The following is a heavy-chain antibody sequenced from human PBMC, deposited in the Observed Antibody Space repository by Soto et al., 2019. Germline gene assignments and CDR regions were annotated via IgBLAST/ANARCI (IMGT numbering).Heavy chain of an antibody. CDR2: IYYSGST. CDR1: GGSISSYY. Sequence: SETLSLTCTVSGGSISSYYWTWIRQPPGKGLEWIGYIYYSGSTNYNPSLKSRVTISVDTSKNQFSLKLSSVTAADTAVYYCAISSPAAVYSSGFVTSSHAFDTWGQGTMVTVSS. CDR3: AISSPAAVYSSGFVTSSHAFDT. J-gene: IGHJ3*02. V-gene: IGHV4-59*08. D-gene: IGHD6-19*01.